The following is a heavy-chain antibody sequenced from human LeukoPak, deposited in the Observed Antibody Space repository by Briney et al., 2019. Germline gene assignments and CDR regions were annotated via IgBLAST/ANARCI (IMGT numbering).Heavy chain of an antibody. V-gene: IGHV3-7*01. Sequence: GGSLRLSCAASGFTFSSYWMNWARQAPGKGLEWVASINHMNYYVDSVKGRFTISRDNAKNTLYLQVNNLRAEDTAVYYCARGPSSNWSGLDFWGQGTLLTVSS. J-gene: IGHJ4*02. CDR3: ARGPSSNWSGLDF. D-gene: IGHD6-13*01. CDR1: GFTFSSYW. CDR2: INHMN.